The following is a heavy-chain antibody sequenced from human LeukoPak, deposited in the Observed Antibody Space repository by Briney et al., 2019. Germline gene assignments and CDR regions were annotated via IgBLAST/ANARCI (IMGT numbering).Heavy chain of an antibody. J-gene: IGHJ6*03. CDR2: ISSSSTTI. CDR3: ARDGVDPSSHYYYMDV. D-gene: IGHD3/OR15-3a*01. Sequence: GGSLRLSCAASGFTFSSYEMNWVRQAPGKGLEWISYISSSSTTIHYADSVKGRFTTSRDNAKNSLYLQMNSLRAEDTAVYYCARDGVDPSSHYYYMDVWGKGTTVTVSS. CDR1: GFTFSSYE. V-gene: IGHV3-48*01.